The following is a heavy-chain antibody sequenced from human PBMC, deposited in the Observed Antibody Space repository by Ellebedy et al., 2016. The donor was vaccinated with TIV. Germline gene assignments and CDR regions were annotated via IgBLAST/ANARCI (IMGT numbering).Heavy chain of an antibody. CDR3: ARGSGYCSSTSCSGETD. CDR2: ISSSSSTI. Sequence: GESLKISCAASGFTFSSYSMNWVRQAPGKGLEWVSYISSSSSTIYYADSVKGRFTISRDNAKNSLYLQMNSLSADDTAVYYCARGSGYCSSTSCSGETDWGQGTPVTVSS. D-gene: IGHD2-2*01. J-gene: IGHJ4*02. V-gene: IGHV3-48*04. CDR1: GFTFSSYS.